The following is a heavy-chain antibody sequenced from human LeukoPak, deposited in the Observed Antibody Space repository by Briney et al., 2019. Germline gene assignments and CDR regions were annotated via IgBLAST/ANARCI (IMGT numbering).Heavy chain of an antibody. D-gene: IGHD1-14*01. V-gene: IGHV3-7*01. J-gene: IGHJ4*02. CDR1: GFRFSSYW. CDR3: ARGPMTIITL. Sequence: GGSLRLSCAASGFRFSSYWMTWVRQAPGKGLEWVANIKQDGSEKYYVDSLKGRFTISRDNAKNSLYLQMNSLRVEDTAVYYCARGPMTIITLGGQGTLVTVSS. CDR2: IKQDGSEK.